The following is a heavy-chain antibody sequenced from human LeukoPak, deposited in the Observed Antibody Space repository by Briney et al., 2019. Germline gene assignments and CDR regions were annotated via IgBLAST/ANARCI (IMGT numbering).Heavy chain of an antibody. V-gene: IGHV3-30*04. CDR2: ISYDGSNK. D-gene: IGHD6-13*01. CDR3: ARVRSSNYYFDY. Sequence: GGSLRLSCAASRFTFSSYAMHWVRQAPGKGLEWVAVISYDGSNKYYADSVKGRFTISRDNSKNTLYLQMNSLRAEDTAVYYCARVRSSNYYFDYWGQGTLVTVSS. CDR1: RFTFSSYA. J-gene: IGHJ4*02.